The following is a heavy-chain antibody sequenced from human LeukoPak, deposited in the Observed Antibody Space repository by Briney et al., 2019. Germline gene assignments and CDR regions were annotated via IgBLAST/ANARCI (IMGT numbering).Heavy chain of an antibody. J-gene: IGHJ3*02. CDR1: GFTFSSYS. Sequence: GGSLRLSCAASGFTFSSYSMNWVRQAPGKGLEWVSSISSSSSYIYYADSVKGRSTISRDNAKNSLYLQMNSLRAEDTAVYYCAREPTFSYAFDIWGQGTMVTVSS. CDR2: ISSSSSYI. V-gene: IGHV3-21*01. CDR3: AREPTFSYAFDI.